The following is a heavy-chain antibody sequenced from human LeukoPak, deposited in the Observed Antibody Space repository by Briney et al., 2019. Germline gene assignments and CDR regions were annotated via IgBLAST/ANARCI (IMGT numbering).Heavy chain of an antibody. CDR3: VRGRFCSGGGCYGDY. J-gene: IGHJ4*02. CDR2: INSDGSST. CDR1: GFTPSTYW. V-gene: IGHV3-74*01. D-gene: IGHD2-15*01. Sequence: GGSLRLSCAASGFTPSTYWMHWVRQGPGKGLVWVSRINSDGSSTSYADSVKGRFTISRDNAKNTVYLQMNSLRAEDTAVYYCVRGRFCSGGGCYGDYWGQGTLVTVSS.